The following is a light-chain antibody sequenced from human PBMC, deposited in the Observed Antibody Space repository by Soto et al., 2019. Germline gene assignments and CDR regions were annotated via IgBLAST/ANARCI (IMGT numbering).Light chain of an antibody. CDR3: WSYAGNTIFV. V-gene: IGLV2-23*03. Sequence: QSALTQPASVSGSPGQSITISCTGTDRDVGTYNLVSWYQHHPGKAPKVVIYEGSKRPSGVSNRFSGSKSGNTASLTISGLQAEDEAYYYCWSYAGNTIFVFGGGTKVTVL. CDR1: DRDVGTYNL. CDR2: EGS. J-gene: IGLJ2*01.